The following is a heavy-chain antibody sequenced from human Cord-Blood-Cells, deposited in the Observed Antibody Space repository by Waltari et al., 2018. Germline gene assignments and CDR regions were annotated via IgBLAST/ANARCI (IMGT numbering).Heavy chain of an antibody. V-gene: IGHV1-69*01. CDR2: IIPIFGTA. CDR1: GGTFSSYA. D-gene: IGHD3-22*01. Sequence: QVQLVQSGAEVKKPGSSVKVSCKASGGTFSSYAISWVRQAPGQGLEWMGVIIPIFGTANNAQKFEGRVTITADESTSTAYMELSSLRSEDTAVYYCARRSNYYDSSGYYFDYWGQGTLVTVSS. J-gene: IGHJ4*02. CDR3: ARRSNYYDSSGYYFDY.